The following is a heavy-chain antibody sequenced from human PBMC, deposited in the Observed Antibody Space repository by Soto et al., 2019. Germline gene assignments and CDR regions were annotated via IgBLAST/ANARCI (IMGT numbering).Heavy chain of an antibody. D-gene: IGHD3-3*01. CDR2: IKSKTDGGTT. J-gene: IGHJ6*02. CDR3: TTSYYDFWSGYPGNYYYYYGMDV. Sequence: GGSLRLSCAASGFTFSNAWMNWVRQAPGKGLEWVGRIKSKTDGGTTDYAAPVKGRFTISRDDSKNTLYLQMNSLKTEDTAVYYCTTSYYDFWSGYPGNYYYYYGMDVWGQGTTVTVSS. V-gene: IGHV3-15*07. CDR1: GFTFSNAW.